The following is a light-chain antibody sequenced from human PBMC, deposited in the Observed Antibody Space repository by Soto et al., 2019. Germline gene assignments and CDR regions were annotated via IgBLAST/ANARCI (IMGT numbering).Light chain of an antibody. CDR2: AVN. CDR3: SSHAGSNNPFV. Sequence: QSALTQPPSASGSPGQSVTISCTGTSSDVGGYNYVSWYQQHPGKDPKVLIYAVNKRPSGVPDRFSGSKSGNTASLTVSGLQAEDEAAYYCSSHAGSNNPFVFGPGTKLTVL. CDR1: SSDVGGYNY. J-gene: IGLJ1*01. V-gene: IGLV2-8*01.